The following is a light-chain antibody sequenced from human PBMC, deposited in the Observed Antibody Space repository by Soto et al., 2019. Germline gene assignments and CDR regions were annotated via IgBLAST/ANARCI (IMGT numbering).Light chain of an antibody. V-gene: IGLV2-23*03. CDR1: SSDVGTYNL. CDR2: EGS. CDR3: CSYAGSSTL. Sequence: QSVLTQPASVSGSPGQSITISCTGTSSDVGTYNLVSWYQQHPGKAPKLIIYEGSKRPSGVSNRFSGSRSGNTASLTISGLQAEDETDYYCCSYAGSSTLFGTGTKLTVL. J-gene: IGLJ1*01.